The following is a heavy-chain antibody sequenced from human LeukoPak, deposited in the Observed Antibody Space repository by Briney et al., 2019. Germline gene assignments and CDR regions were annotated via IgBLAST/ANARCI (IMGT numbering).Heavy chain of an antibody. D-gene: IGHD7-27*01. CDR2: MSSDGNKN. V-gene: IGHV3-30*03. Sequence: PGGSLRLSCAASGLTLSNSDMHWVRQAPGKGLEWVAVMSSDGNKNHYVDSVKGRFTISRDNSKNTLYLQMNSLRAEDTAVYYCARDGDSSQHWFDPWGQGTLVTVSS. CDR1: GLTLSNSD. CDR3: ARDGDSSQHWFDP. J-gene: IGHJ5*02.